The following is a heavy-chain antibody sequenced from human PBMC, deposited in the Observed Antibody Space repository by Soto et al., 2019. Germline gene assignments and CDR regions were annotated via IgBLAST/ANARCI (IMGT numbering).Heavy chain of an antibody. CDR3: ARVGRRDGYGDAFDI. CDR2: IYHSGST. V-gene: IGHV4-30-2*01. D-gene: IGHD5-12*01. CDR1: GGSISSGGYS. J-gene: IGHJ3*02. Sequence: QLQLQESGSGLVKPSQTLSLTCAVSGGSISSGGYSWSWIRQPPGKGLEWTGYIYHSGSTYYNPSLKSRVTISVDRSKNQFSLKLSSVTAADTAVYYCARVGRRDGYGDAFDIWGQGTMVTVSS.